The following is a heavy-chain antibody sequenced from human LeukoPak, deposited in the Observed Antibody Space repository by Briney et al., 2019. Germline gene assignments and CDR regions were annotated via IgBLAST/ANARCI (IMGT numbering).Heavy chain of an antibody. V-gene: IGHV1-2*02. CDR1: GYTFTGQD. Sequence: GAAVKVSCKASGYTFTGQDMHWVRQAPGQGLEWMGWINPNNGDTNYAQEFQGRVTMTRDTPISTAYMELSRLRSDDTAVYYCASKIAAAYDAFDIWGQGTMVTVSS. CDR2: INPNNGDT. D-gene: IGHD6-13*01. CDR3: ASKIAAAYDAFDI. J-gene: IGHJ3*02.